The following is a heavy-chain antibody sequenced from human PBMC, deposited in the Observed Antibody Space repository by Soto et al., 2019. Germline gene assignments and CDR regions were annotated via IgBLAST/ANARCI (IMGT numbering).Heavy chain of an antibody. CDR1: GFTFRTNP. Sequence: GSLRLSCVASGFTFRTNPMSWVRQAPGKGLEWVSGVSDSGAKTYYADSVKGRFTVSRDNSKNTLYLEMKSLRAEDTAVYYCAKDFQFGGSGTGYFDNWGQGTLVTVSS. V-gene: IGHV3-23*01. J-gene: IGHJ4*02. D-gene: IGHD3-10*01. CDR3: AKDFQFGGSGTGYFDN. CDR2: VSDSGAKT.